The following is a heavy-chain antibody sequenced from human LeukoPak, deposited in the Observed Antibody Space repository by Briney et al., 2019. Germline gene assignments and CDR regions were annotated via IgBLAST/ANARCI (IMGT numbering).Heavy chain of an antibody. CDR1: GFTFSSYG. Sequence: GGSLRLSCAASGFTFSSYGMHWVRQAPGKGLEWVAVISYDGSNKYYADSVKGRFTISRDNSKSTLYLQMNSLRSEDTAVYYCAKVGAQLNWGQGTLVTVSS. CDR2: ISYDGSNK. CDR3: AKVGAQLN. V-gene: IGHV3-30*18. D-gene: IGHD1-26*01. J-gene: IGHJ4*02.